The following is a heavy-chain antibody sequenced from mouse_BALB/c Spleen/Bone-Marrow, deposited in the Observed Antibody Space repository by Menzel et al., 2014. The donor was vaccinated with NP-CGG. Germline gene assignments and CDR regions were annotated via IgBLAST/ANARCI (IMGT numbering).Heavy chain of an antibody. CDR1: GFSLTSYG. CDR3: ARDYYGSLYAMDY. CDR2: IWAGGST. V-gene: IGHV2-9*02. J-gene: IGHJ4*01. D-gene: IGHD1-1*01. Sequence: VQLQQSGPGLVAPSQSLSITCTVSGFSLTSYGVHWVRQPPGKGLEWLGVIWAGGSTNYNSALMSRLSISKDNSKSQVFLKVNSLQTDDTAMYYCARDYYGSLYAMDYWGKGTSVTVSS.